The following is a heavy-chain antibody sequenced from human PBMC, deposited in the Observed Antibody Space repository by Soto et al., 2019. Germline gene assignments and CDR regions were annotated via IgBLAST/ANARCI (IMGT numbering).Heavy chain of an antibody. V-gene: IGHV3-23*01. J-gene: IGHJ3*02. D-gene: IGHD2-21*01. CDR2: ISSGGDIT. CDR3: ATDQRGLEIAGYDAFDI. Sequence: EVQLLQSGGGLVQPGGSLRLSCAASGFSFTNYAFNWVRQAPGKGLEWVSTISSGGDITYYAESVKGRFTSSRDNSRNTLYVQMNSLRVDDTAVYYCATDQRGLEIAGYDAFDIWGQGTMVTVSS. CDR1: GFSFTNYA.